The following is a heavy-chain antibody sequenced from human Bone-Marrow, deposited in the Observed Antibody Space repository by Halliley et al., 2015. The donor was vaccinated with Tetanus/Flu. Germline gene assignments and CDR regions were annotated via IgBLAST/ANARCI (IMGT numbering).Heavy chain of an antibody. CDR2: SGRP. CDR3: AREGDFFGSGRNYYGMDV. D-gene: IGHD3-10*01. Sequence: SGRPNYNPPLKSRVTVALDTSKNQFSLKLASVTAADTAVYYCAREGDFFGSGRNYYGMDVWGQGTTVTVSS. J-gene: IGHJ6*02. V-gene: IGHV4-59*01.